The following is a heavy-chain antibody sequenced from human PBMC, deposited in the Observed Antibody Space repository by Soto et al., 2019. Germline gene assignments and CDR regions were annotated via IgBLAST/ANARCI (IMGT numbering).Heavy chain of an antibody. J-gene: IGHJ4*02. D-gene: IGHD3-10*01. CDR1: GLSVSNYW. CDR3: SSGCPCGGHYFFDY. V-gene: IGHV3-74*01. CDR2: INSDDTSS. Sequence: EVQLMESGGGLVQPGESLRLSCAASGLSVSNYWMHWVRQTPGKGLVWVSRINSDDTSSSYAASVKGRFTISRDNANNTLYLQMNSLRADDTAVYYCSSGCPCGGHYFFDYWGQGTLVTVSS.